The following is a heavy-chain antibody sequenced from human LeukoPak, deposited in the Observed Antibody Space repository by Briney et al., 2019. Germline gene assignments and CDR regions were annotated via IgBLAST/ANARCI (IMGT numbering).Heavy chain of an antibody. J-gene: IGHJ4*02. CDR2: IYYSGST. CDR1: GGSISSSSYY. CDR3: ARHSYDYVWGSYRPYYFDY. D-gene: IGHD3-16*02. Sequence: SETLSLTCTVSGGSISSSSYYWGWIRQPPGKGLQWIGSIYYSGSTYYNPSLKSRVTISVDTSKNQFSLKLSSVTAADTAVYYCARHSYDYVWGSYRPYYFDYWGQGTLVTVSS. V-gene: IGHV4-39*01.